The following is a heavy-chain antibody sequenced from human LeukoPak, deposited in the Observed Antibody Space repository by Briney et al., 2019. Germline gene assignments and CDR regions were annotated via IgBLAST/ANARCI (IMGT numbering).Heavy chain of an antibody. CDR1: GFTFSDYY. CDR2: ISSSGSII. Sequence: GGSLRLSCAASGFTFSDYYMSWIRQAPGKGLEWVSYISSSGSIIYYADSVKGRFTISRDNAKNSLYLQMNSLRAEDTAVYYCASATGASSWGAFDIWGQGTMVTVSS. CDR3: ASATGASSWGAFDI. J-gene: IGHJ3*02. V-gene: IGHV3-11*01. D-gene: IGHD1-26*01.